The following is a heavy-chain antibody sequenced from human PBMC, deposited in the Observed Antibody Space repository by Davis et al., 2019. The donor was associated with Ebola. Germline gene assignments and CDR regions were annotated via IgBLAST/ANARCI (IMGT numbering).Heavy chain of an antibody. V-gene: IGHV1-18*01. Sequence: AASVKVSCKTSGYPFTSYGLSWVRQAPGQGLEWMGWISPYKHNTNYPQKFQGRVTMTTDTSTSTAYMEVGSLRSDDTAVYYCSRAQFPTTSDHWGQGTLVTDSS. D-gene: IGHD1-1*01. J-gene: IGHJ4*02. CDR2: ISPYKHNT. CDR1: GYPFTSYG. CDR3: SRAQFPTTSDH.